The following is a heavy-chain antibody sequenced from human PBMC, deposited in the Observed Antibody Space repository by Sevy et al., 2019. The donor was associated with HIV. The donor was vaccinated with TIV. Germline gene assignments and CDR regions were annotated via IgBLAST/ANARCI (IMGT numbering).Heavy chain of an antibody. Sequence: ASVKVSCKVSGYTLTELSMHWLRQAPGKGLEWVGSFDPEDGETVYEHNFQGRVSMTEDTSTDTAYMEVISLKFEDTAVYYSATTKDYYDSSGYPFDYWGQGTLVTVSS. D-gene: IGHD3-22*01. CDR2: FDPEDGET. J-gene: IGHJ4*02. V-gene: IGHV1-24*01. CDR3: ATTKDYYDSSGYPFDY. CDR1: GYTLTELS.